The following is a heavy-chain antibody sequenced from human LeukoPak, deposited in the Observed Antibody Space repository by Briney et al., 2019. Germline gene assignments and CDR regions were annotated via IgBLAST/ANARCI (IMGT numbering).Heavy chain of an antibody. Sequence: SQTLSLTCAVSGGSISSGGYSWSWIRQPPGKGLEWIGYIYNSGSTNYNPSLKSRVTISVDTSKNQFSLKLSSVTAADTAVYYCARDFKYYDSSGYYAFDIWGQGTMVTVSS. CDR3: ARDFKYYDSSGYYAFDI. V-gene: IGHV4-61*08. J-gene: IGHJ3*02. CDR1: GGSISSGGYS. CDR2: IYNSGST. D-gene: IGHD3-22*01.